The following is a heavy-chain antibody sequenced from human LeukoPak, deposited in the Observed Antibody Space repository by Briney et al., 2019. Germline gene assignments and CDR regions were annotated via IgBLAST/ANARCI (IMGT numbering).Heavy chain of an antibody. Sequence: SETLSLTCTVSGGSISSYYWSWIRQPPGKGLEWIGYIYYSGSTNYNPSLKSRVTISVDTSKNQFSLKLSSVTAADTAVYYCARVKGYCSGGSCYSPNWFDPWGQGTLVTVSS. CDR2: IYYSGST. CDR3: ARVKGYCSGGSCYSPNWFDP. CDR1: GGSISSYY. D-gene: IGHD2-15*01. V-gene: IGHV4-59*01. J-gene: IGHJ5*02.